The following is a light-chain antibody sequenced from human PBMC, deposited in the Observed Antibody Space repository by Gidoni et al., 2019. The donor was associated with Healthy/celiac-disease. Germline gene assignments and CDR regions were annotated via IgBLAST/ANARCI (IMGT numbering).Light chain of an antibody. J-gene: IGLJ2*01. CDR3: SSYTSSSTLGGV. Sequence: QSALTQPASVSGSPGQSITISCTGTSSDVGGYNYVSWYQQHPGKAPKLMISEVSHPPSGVSTRFSGSKSGNTASLTISGLQAEDEADYYCSSYTSSSTLGGVFGGGTKLTVL. V-gene: IGLV2-14*01. CDR1: SSDVGGYNY. CDR2: EVS.